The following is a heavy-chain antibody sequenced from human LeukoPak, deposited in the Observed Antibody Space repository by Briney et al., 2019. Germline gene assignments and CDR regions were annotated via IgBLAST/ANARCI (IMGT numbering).Heavy chain of an antibody. CDR1: GGTFSSYA. V-gene: IGHV1-69*05. J-gene: IGHJ6*03. D-gene: IGHD2-2*01. Sequence: GASVKVSCKASGGTFSSYAISWVRQAPGQGLEWMGGIIPIFGTANYAQKFQGRVTITTDESTSTAYMELSSLRSEDTAVYYCARVSRCSSTSCYYYYMDVWGKGTTVTVSS. CDR2: IIPIFGTA. CDR3: ARVSRCSSTSCYYYYMDV.